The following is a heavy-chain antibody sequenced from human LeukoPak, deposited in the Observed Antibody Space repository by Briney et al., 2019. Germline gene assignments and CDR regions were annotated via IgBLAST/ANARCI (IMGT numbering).Heavy chain of an antibody. D-gene: IGHD6-13*01. CDR2: FTRNDETT. J-gene: IGHJ4*02. Sequence: GGSLRLSCAASGFTFSDSAMSWVRQAPGKGLEWVSGFTRNDETTSYADSVKGRFTISRDNSRDTLYLQMNSLTAEDTAVYYCAKVKAVGYSTFDYWGQGTLVTVSP. CDR1: GFTFSDSA. CDR3: AKVKAVGYSTFDY. V-gene: IGHV3-23*01.